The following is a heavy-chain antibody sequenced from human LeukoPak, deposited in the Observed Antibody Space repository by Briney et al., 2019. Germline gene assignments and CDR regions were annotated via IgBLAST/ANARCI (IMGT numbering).Heavy chain of an antibody. J-gene: IGHJ1*01. V-gene: IGHV3-21*01. CDR3: ARQFGGSYGY. D-gene: IGHD1-26*01. Sequence: GGSLTLSCAASGFSFSSYAMNWVRQAPGKGLEWVSSITSSSDIYYADSVKGRFTISRDNAKNSLYLEMNSLGAEDTAVYYCARQFGGSYGYWGQGTLVTVTS. CDR2: ITSSSDI. CDR1: GFSFSSYA.